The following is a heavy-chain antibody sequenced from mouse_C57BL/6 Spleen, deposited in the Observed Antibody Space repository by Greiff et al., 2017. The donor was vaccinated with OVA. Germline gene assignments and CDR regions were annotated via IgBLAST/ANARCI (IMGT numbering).Heavy chain of an antibody. Sequence: VQLQQPGAELVKPGASVKMSCKASGYTFTSYWITWVKQRPGQGLEWIGDIYPGSGSNNYNEKFKSKATLTVDTYSSTAYMHPSDLASNDSADYYCTRRGDEIDYWGQGTTLTVSS. J-gene: IGHJ2*01. CDR3: TRRGDEIDY. V-gene: IGHV1-55*01. CDR2: IYPGSGSN. CDR1: GYTFTSYW.